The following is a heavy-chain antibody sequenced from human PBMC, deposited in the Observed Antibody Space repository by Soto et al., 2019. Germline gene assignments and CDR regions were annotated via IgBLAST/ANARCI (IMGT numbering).Heavy chain of an antibody. CDR2: ISGSRSII. V-gene: IGHV3-48*02. CDR3: ARSIRFLEWLLYGMDV. Sequence: VQLVESGGGLVQPGGSLRLSCVASGFTFSNYSMNWVRQAPGKGLEWVSYISGSRSIIYYADSVKGRFTISRDNAKNSLYLQMNSLRDEDTAVYYCARSIRFLEWLLYGMDVWGQGTTVTVSS. J-gene: IGHJ6*02. D-gene: IGHD3-3*01. CDR1: GFTFSNYS.